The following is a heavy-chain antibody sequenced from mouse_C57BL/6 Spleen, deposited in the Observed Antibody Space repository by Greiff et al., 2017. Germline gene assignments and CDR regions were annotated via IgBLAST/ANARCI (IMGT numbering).Heavy chain of an antibody. Sequence: DVMLVESGGGLVQPGGSLSLSCAASGFTFTDYYMSWVRQPPGKALEWLGFIRNKANGYTTEYSASVKGRFTISRDNSQSILYLQMNALRAEDSATYYCARYPSYYYGEGYFDYWGQGTTLTVSS. CDR2: IRNKANGYTT. D-gene: IGHD1-1*01. CDR3: ARYPSYYYGEGYFDY. J-gene: IGHJ2*01. CDR1: GFTFTDYY. V-gene: IGHV7-3*01.